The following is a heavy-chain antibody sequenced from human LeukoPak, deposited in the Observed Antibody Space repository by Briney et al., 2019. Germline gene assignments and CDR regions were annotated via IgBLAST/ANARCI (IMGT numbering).Heavy chain of an antibody. D-gene: IGHD6-13*01. V-gene: IGHV4-39*07. CDR3: ARAEYSSSWYSDY. J-gene: IGHJ4*02. Sequence: PSETLSLTCTVSGGSISSSSYYWGWIRQPPGKGLEWIGRIYYSGSTYYNPSLKSRVTISVDTSKNQFSLKLSSVTAADTAVYYCARAEYSSSWYSDYWGQGTLVTVSS. CDR2: IYYSGST. CDR1: GGSISSSSYY.